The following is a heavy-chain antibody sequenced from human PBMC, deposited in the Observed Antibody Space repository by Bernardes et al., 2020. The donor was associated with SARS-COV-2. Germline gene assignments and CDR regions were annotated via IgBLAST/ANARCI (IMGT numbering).Heavy chain of an antibody. CDR1: GFTFNMYA. V-gene: IGHV3-23*01. Sequence: GSLRLSCAASGFTFNMYAMTWVRQAPGKGLEWVSGISGSGGSTYYADSVKGRFTISRDNSKNTLFLQMNSLRAEDTAVYYCAKCVVGYYAVDVWGQGTT. D-gene: IGHD2-15*01. CDR3: AKCVVGYYAVDV. CDR2: ISGSGGST. J-gene: IGHJ6*02.